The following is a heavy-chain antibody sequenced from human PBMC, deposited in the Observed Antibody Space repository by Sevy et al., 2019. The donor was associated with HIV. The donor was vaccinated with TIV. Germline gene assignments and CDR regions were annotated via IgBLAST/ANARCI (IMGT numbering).Heavy chain of an antibody. CDR2: ISYDGRDI. Sequence: QQSQTLSLTCAASGFTFHGYAMHWVRQPPGKGLEWLAYISYDGRDISNADSVKGRFTISRDNSKNTLFLQMNSLRPDDTAVYYCARRDSNHQFLIDHWGLGVLVTVSS. D-gene: IGHD2-21*01. CDR3: ARRDSNHQFLIDH. V-gene: IGHV3-30*01. CDR1: GFTFHGYA. J-gene: IGHJ4*02.